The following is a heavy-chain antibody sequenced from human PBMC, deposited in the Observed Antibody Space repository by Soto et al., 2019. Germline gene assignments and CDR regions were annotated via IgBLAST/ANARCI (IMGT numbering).Heavy chain of an antibody. J-gene: IGHJ4*02. D-gene: IGHD5-18*01. CDR3: AKTKDAAMKKKIDH. Sequence: GGSLRLSCAASGFTFSSYAMTWVRQAPGKGLEWVSGISNSGGSTYYADSVKGRFTISRDNSKNTLYLQMNSLRAEDTALYYCAKTKDAAMKKKIDHWAQGTLVTV. CDR1: GFTFSSYA. V-gene: IGHV3-23*01. CDR2: ISNSGGST.